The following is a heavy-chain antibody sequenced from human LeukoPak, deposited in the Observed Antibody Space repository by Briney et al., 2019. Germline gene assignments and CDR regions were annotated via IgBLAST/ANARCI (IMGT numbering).Heavy chain of an antibody. J-gene: IGHJ5*02. CDR1: GFTFSSYS. Sequence: KPGGSLRLSCAASGFTFSSYSMNWVRQAPGKGLEWVSSISSSSSYIYYADSVKGRFTISRDNAKNSLYLQMNSLRAEDTAVYYCARDPYGDYGEGWFDPWGQGTLVTVSS. V-gene: IGHV3-21*01. CDR3: ARDPYGDYGEGWFDP. CDR2: ISSSSSYI. D-gene: IGHD4-17*01.